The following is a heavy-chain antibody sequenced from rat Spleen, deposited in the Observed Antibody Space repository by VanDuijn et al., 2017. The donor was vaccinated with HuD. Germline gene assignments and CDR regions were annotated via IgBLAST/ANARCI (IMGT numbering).Heavy chain of an antibody. Sequence: EVQLVESGGGLVQPGRSLKLSCAASGFTFSEYAMNWIRQAPTKGLEWVASISSSGGSTHYRDSVKGRFTISRENANSTLYLQMDSRRSKDTATYYCARHNSGYGVMDAWGQGASVTVSS. CDR1: GFTFSEYA. CDR3: ARHNSGYGVMDA. V-gene: IGHV5-19*01. J-gene: IGHJ4*01. D-gene: IGHD4-3*01. CDR2: ISSSGGST.